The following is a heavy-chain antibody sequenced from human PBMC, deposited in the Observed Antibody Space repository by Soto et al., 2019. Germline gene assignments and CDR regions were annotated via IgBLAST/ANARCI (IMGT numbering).Heavy chain of an antibody. V-gene: IGHV4-39*01. CDR2: MFYSGLT. Sequence: SETLSLTCSVSGYSVTSSDYYRAWIRQPPGKGLEWIGSMFYSGLTHYNPSLKSRVTLSVDTSKNQFSVRLNSVTAADTAVYYCAPLSVSLSGPYGIHVWGQGTTVTVSS. CDR3: APLSVSLSGPYGIHV. CDR1: GYSVTSSDYY. J-gene: IGHJ6*02. D-gene: IGHD2-15*01.